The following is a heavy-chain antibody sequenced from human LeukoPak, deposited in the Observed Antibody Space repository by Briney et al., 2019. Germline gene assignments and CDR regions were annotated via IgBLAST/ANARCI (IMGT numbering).Heavy chain of an antibody. CDR2: INTDTGNP. V-gene: IGHV7-4-1*02. D-gene: IGHD3-16*01. CDR3: ARGYNYDFDY. Sequence: ASVKVSCKASGDTFSTSPMNWVRQAPGQGLEWMGWINTDTGNPTYAQGFTGRFVFSLDTSVSTAFLHISSLKPEDTAVYYCARGYNYDFDYWGQGTLVTVSS. J-gene: IGHJ4*02. CDR1: GDTFSTSP.